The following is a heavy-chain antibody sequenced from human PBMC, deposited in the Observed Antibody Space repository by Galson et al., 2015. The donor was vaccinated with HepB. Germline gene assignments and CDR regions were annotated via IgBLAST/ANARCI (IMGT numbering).Heavy chain of an antibody. Sequence: SLRLSCAASGFTFSSYGMHWVRQAPGKGLEWVAFIRYDGNNKYYADSVMGRLTISRDNSKDTVYLQMNSLRDEDTAVYYCASDCDGSGSFYNMLGYWGQGTMVTVSS. CDR1: GFTFSSYG. CDR3: ASDCDGSGSFYNMLGY. D-gene: IGHD3-10*01. V-gene: IGHV3-33*01. CDR2: IRYDGNNK. J-gene: IGHJ4*02.